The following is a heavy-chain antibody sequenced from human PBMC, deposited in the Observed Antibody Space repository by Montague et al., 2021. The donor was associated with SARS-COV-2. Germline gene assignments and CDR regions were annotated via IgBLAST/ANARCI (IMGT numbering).Heavy chain of an antibody. CDR2: INHSGST. V-gene: IGHV4-34*01. Sequence: SETLSLTCAVYGGSFSGYYWSWIRQPPGKGLEWIGEINHSGSTKYNPSLKSRVTISVDTSENQFSLKLRSVIAADTAVYYCAREFRTYGYGGQYWYFDLWGRGTLVTVSS. J-gene: IGHJ2*01. CDR1: GGSFSGYY. D-gene: IGHD3-10*01. CDR3: AREFRTYGYGGQYWYFDL.